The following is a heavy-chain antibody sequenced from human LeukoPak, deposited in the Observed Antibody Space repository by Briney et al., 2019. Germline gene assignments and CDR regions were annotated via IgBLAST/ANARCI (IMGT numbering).Heavy chain of an antibody. J-gene: IGHJ5*02. D-gene: IGHD3-3*01. CDR3: ARGELVLRFLEWFTPFDP. CDR2: IYHSGST. CDR1: GYPISSGYY. V-gene: IGHV4-38-2*01. Sequence: SETLSLTCAVSGYPISSGYYWGWIRQPPGKGLVWIGSIYHSGSTYYNPSLKSRVTISVDTSKNQFSLKLSSVTAADTAVYYCARGELVLRFLEWFTPFDPWGQGTLVTVSS.